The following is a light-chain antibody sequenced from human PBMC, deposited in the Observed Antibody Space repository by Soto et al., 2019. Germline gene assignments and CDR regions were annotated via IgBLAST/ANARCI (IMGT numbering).Light chain of an antibody. J-gene: IGKJ1*01. CDR2: AAS. V-gene: IGKV1-27*01. CDR1: QGISNY. Sequence: DIPMTQSPSSLSASVGDRVTITCRASQGISNYLAWYQQKPGKVPKLLIDAASTLQSGVPSRFSGRGSGTDFTLTISSLQPEDVATYYCQKYNSAPSTFGQGNKVDIK. CDR3: QKYNSAPST.